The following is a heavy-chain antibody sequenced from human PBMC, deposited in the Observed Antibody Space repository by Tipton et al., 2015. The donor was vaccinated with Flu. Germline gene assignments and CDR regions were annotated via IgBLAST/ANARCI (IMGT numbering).Heavy chain of an antibody. CDR2: IYHGRTT. CDR3: ALTITSGWVDY. D-gene: IGHD6-19*01. J-gene: IGHJ4*02. V-gene: IGHV4-38-2*02. Sequence: TLSLTCTVSGSPISSGYYWGWIRQSPGKGLEWLGSIYHGRTTYYNPSLKSRLSIAADSSKSQFSLELTSLTAADTAIYSCALTITSGWVDYWGQGLLVTVSS. CDR1: GSPISSGYY.